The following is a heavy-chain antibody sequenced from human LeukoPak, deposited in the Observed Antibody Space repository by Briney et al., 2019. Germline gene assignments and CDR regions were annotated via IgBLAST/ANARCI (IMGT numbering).Heavy chain of an antibody. D-gene: IGHD3-10*01. CDR1: GGSFSGYY. J-gene: IGHJ6*03. V-gene: IGHV4-59*01. CDR2: IYYSGST. Sequence: SETLSLTCAVYGGSFSGYYWSWIRQPPGKGLEWIGYIYYSGSTNYNPSLKSRVTISVDTSKNQFSLNLSSVTAADTAVYYCARAKSGYDSGSYEYYYYMDVWAKGTTVTVSS. CDR3: ARAKSGYDSGSYEYYYYMDV.